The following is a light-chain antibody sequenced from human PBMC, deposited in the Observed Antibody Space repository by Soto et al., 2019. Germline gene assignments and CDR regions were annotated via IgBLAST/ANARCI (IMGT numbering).Light chain of an antibody. CDR1: QSVASSY. CDR2: DAY. V-gene: IGKV3D-20*02. J-gene: IGKJ5*01. CDR3: QQSGTPPLT. Sequence: EIVLTQSPVTLSLSPGERATLSCRASQSVASSYLAWYQQKPGQAPRLLISDAYKRATGIADRFTGSGSGTDFTLIISRLEPEDFAVYYCQQSGTPPLTFGQGTRLEIK.